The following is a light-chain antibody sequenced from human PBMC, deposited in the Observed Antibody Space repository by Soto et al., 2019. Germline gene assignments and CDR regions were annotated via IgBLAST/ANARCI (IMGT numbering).Light chain of an antibody. Sequence: QSVLTQPASVSGSPVQSITISCTGTSNDIGGSNHVSWYQQYPDKVPKLLIYKVTSRPSGVSDRFSGSKSGNTASLTISGLQAEDESHYFCTSYTNGSLYVLGTGNTVTVL. J-gene: IGLJ1*01. CDR3: TSYTNGSLYV. CDR1: SNDIGGSNH. CDR2: KVT. V-gene: IGLV2-14*01.